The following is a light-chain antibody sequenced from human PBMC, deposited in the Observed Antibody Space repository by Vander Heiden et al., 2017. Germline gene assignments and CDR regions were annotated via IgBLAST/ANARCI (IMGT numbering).Light chain of an antibody. V-gene: IGKV3-11*01. CDR3: QQRSIWPQWT. CDR1: QSISRF. J-gene: IGKJ1*01. Sequence: EIVLTQSPATLSLSPGERATLSCKASQSISRFLAWYKQKPGQSPRLVIYDASNRATGIPARFSGSGSGTDFTLTISSLEPEDFAVYYCQQRSIWPQWTFGQGTKVEI. CDR2: DAS.